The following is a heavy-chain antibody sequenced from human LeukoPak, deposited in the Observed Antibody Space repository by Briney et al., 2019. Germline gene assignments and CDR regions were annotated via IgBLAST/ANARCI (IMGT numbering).Heavy chain of an antibody. J-gene: IGHJ4*02. CDR2: ISYDGSNK. CDR3: AKMVITTTAFDY. V-gene: IGHV3-30*18. CDR1: GFTFSSYG. D-gene: IGHD3-22*01. Sequence: HPGGSLRLSCAASGFTFSSYGMHWVRQAPGKGLEWVAVISYDGSNKYYADSVKGRFTISRDNSKNTLYLQMNSLRAEDTAVYYCAKMVITTTAFDYWGQGTLVTVSS.